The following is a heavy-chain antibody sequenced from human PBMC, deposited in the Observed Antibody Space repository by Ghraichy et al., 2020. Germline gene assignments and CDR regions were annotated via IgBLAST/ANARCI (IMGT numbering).Heavy chain of an antibody. CDR3: ARAPVATFYYFDY. D-gene: IGHD5-12*01. CDR2: IDSDGSTT. CDR1: GFTFRNYW. V-gene: IGHV3-74*01. Sequence: GGSLRLSCAASGFTFRNYWMHWVRQAPGKGLVWVSRIDSDGSTTSYADSVKGRFTISRDNAKNTLYLQMNSLRAEDTGVYYCARAPVATFYYFDYWGQGTLVTVSS. J-gene: IGHJ4*02.